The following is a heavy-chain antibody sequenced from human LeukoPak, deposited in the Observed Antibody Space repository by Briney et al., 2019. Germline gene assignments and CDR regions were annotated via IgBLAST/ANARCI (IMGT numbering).Heavy chain of an antibody. D-gene: IGHD4-11*01. CDR1: GFTFSSYA. CDR3: VKLNYFNYMDA. CDR2: ISGSGGST. Sequence: SGGSLRLSCAASGFTFSSYAMSWVRQAPGKGQEWVSAISGSGGSTYYADSVKGRFTISRDNSKNTLYLQMNSLRAEDTAVYYCVKLNYFNYMDAWGKGTTVTVSS. J-gene: IGHJ6*03. V-gene: IGHV3-23*01.